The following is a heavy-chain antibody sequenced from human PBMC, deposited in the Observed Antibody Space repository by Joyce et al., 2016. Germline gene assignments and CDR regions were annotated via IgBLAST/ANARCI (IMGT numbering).Heavy chain of an antibody. CDR3: ARVGSSWSFGY. V-gene: IGHV4-59*01. D-gene: IGHD6-13*01. CDR1: GDSIGTYY. Sequence: QVQLQESGPGLVKPSETLSLTCTVSGDSIGTYYWNWIRQPPGKGLEWIGYIFYTGSTYYNPSLKSRVTMSVDMSKNQFSLNLNSVTAADTAVYYCARVGSSWSFGYWGQRTLVTVSS. J-gene: IGHJ4*02. CDR2: IFYTGST.